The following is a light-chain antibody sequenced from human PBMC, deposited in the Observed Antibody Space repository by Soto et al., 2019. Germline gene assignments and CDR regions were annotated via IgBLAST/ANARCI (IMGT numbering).Light chain of an antibody. J-gene: IGLJ1*01. CDR1: SSDVGGYNY. CDR3: SSYIPNNSTYV. CDR2: DVS. V-gene: IGLV2-14*03. Sequence: QSVLTQPASVSGSPGQSITISCTGTSSDVGGYNYVSWYQHHPGKAPKRMIPDVSNRPSGVSNRFPGSKSGNTASLTISGLQAEDEADYYCSSYIPNNSTYVFGTGTKVTVL.